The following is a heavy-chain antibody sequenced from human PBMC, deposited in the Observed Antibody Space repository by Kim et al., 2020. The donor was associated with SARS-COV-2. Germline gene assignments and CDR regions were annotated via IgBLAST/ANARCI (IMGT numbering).Heavy chain of an antibody. Sequence: GGSLRLSCAASGFTFSSYAMSWVRQAPGKGLEWVSAISGSGGSTYYADSVKGRFTISRDNSKNTLYLQMNSLRAEDTAVYYCARGGGNYVRAHNWFDPWGQGTLVTVSS. CDR1: GFTFSSYA. CDR3: ARGGGNYVRAHNWFDP. D-gene: IGHD1-7*01. V-gene: IGHV3-23*01. CDR2: ISGSGGST. J-gene: IGHJ5*02.